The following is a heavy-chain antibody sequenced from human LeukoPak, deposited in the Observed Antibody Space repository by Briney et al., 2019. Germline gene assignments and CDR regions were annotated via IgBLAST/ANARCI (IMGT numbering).Heavy chain of an antibody. D-gene: IGHD3-10*01. CDR2: INSDGSST. Sequence: PGGSLRLSCAASGFTFSSYWMHWVRQVPGKGLVWVSRINSDGSSTSYADSVKGRFTISRDNAKNTLYVQMNSLRADDTAMYYCARHSSGSYYTYWGQGTLVTVSS. V-gene: IGHV3-74*01. CDR3: ARHSSGSYYTY. CDR1: GFTFSSYW. J-gene: IGHJ4*02.